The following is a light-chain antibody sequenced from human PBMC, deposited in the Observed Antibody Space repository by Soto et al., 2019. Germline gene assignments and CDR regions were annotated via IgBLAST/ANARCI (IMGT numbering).Light chain of an antibody. CDR2: LEGSGSY. Sequence: QPLLTQSSSASASLGSLVKLTCTLSSGHSSYIIAWHQQQPGKAPRYLMKLEGSGSYNKGSGVPDRFSGSSSGADRYLTISNLQFEDEADYYCETWDSNTRVFGTGTQLTVL. CDR1: SGHSSYI. J-gene: IGLJ1*01. V-gene: IGLV4-60*02. CDR3: ETWDSNTRV.